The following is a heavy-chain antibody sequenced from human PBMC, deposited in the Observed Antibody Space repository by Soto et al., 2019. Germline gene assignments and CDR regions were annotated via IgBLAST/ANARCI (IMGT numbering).Heavy chain of an antibody. CDR3: ASLGVVAATRIYYYYGMDV. CDR1: RGCRDRSAF. CDR2: IYHSGST. V-gene: IGHV4-4*02. J-gene: IGHJ6*02. Sequence: TSAVPRGCRDRSAFWYWVCQFTGKGLEWIGEIYHSGSTNYNPSLKSRVTISVDKSKNQFSLKLSSVTAADTAVYYCASLGVVAATRIYYYYGMDVWGQGTTVTVS. D-gene: IGHD2-15*01.